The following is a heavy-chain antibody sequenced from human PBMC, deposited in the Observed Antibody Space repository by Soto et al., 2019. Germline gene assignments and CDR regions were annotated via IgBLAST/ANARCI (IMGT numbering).Heavy chain of an antibody. V-gene: IGHV1-18*01. CDR2: ISAYNGNT. CDR1: GYTFTSYG. J-gene: IGHJ5*02. CDR3: ARERNWFDP. Sequence: ASVKVSCKASGYTFTSYGISWVRQAPGQGLEWMGWISAYNGNTNYAQKLQGRVTMTRNTSTSTAYMELSSLRSEDTAVYYCARERNWFDPWGQGTLVTVSS.